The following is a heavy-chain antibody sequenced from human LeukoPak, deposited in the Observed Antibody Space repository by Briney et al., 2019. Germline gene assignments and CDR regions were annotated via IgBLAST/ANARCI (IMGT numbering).Heavy chain of an antibody. V-gene: IGHV1-8*01. Sequence: GASVKVSCKASGYTFTSYSMYWVRQAPGQGLEWMGWMNPNSGNTGYAQKFQGRVTMTRNTSISTAYMELSSLRSEDTAVYYCARDLVGATTSDSPWGQGTLVTVSS. CDR3: ARDLVGATTSDSP. J-gene: IGHJ5*02. CDR1: GYTFTSYS. CDR2: MNPNSGNT. D-gene: IGHD1-26*01.